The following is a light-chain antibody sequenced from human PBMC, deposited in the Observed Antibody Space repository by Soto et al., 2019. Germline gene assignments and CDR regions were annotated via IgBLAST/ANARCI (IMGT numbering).Light chain of an antibody. J-gene: IGKJ4*01. V-gene: IGKV3-20*01. CDR2: GTF. CDR1: QSASTSH. CDR3: QQYGSSPLT. Sequence: ILLRQSPGTLSLSPGERVTLSCRASQSASTSHLAWYQQRPGQPPRLLIYGTFSRATGIPDRFSGSGSGTDFTLTISSLEPEDFAVYYCQQYGSSPLTFGGGTKV.